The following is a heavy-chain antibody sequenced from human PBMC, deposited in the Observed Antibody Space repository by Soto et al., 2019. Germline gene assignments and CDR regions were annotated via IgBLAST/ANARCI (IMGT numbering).Heavy chain of an antibody. J-gene: IGHJ5*02. V-gene: IGHV1-18*01. D-gene: IGHD2-15*01. Sequence: ASVKVSCKASGYTFTSYGISWVRQAPGQGLEWMGWISAYNGNTNYAQKLQGRVTMTTDTSTSTAYMELRSLRSDDTAVYYCARSPVVVAATTSSPWWFDPWGQGTLVTVSS. CDR1: GYTFTSYG. CDR2: ISAYNGNT. CDR3: ARSPVVVAATTSSPWWFDP.